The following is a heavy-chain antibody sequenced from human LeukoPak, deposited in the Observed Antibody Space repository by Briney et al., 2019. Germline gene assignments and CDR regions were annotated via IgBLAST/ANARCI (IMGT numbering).Heavy chain of an antibody. V-gene: IGHV1-18*01. Sequence: PGGSLRLSCAASGFSFNDYGMHWVRQAPGQRLEWMGWINAGNGNTNYAQKLQGRVTMTTDTSTSTAYMELRSLRSDDTAVYYCARDISDIVVVPAAIDAFDIWGQGTMVTVSS. J-gene: IGHJ3*02. CDR1: GFSFNDYG. D-gene: IGHD2-2*01. CDR3: ARDISDIVVVPAAIDAFDI. CDR2: INAGNGNT.